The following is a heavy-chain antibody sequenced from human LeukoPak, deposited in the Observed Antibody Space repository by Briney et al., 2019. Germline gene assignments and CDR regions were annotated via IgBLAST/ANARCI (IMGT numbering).Heavy chain of an antibody. V-gene: IGHV4-34*01. D-gene: IGHD6-19*01. CDR1: GGSFSGYY. CDR2: INHSGST. J-gene: IGHJ6*02. CDR3: ARGSGWVHYYYYGMDV. Sequence: SETLSLTCAVYGGSFSGYYWSWIRQPPGKGLEWNGEINHSGSTNYNPSLKSRVTISVDTSKNQFSLKLSSVTAADTAVYYCARGSGWVHYYYYGMDVWGQGTAVTVSS.